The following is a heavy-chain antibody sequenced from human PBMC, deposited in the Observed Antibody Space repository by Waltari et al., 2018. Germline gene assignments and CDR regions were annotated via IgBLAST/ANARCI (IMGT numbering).Heavy chain of an antibody. J-gene: IGHJ4*02. CDR1: GFTFSSYS. D-gene: IGHD6-13*01. CDR2: ISSSSSYI. CDR3: ARDSPQYSS. Sequence: EVQLVESGGGLVKPGGSLRLSCAASGFTFSSYSMNWVRQAPGKGLGWVSSISSSSSYIYYADSVKGRFTISRDNAKNSLYLQMNSLRAEDTAVYYCARDSPQYSSWGQGTLVTVSS. V-gene: IGHV3-21*01.